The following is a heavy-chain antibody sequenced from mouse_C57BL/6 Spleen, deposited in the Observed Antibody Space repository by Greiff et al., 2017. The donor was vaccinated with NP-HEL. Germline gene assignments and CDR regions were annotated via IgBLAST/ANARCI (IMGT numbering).Heavy chain of an antibody. CDR3: ARGGPYLAY. CDR2: IYPGDGDT. J-gene: IGHJ3*01. Sequence: QVQLQQSGPELVKPGASVKISCKASGYAFSSSWMNWVKQRPGKGLEWIGRIYPGDGDTNYNGKFKGKATLTADKSSSTAYMQLSSLTSEDSAVYFCARGGPYLAYWGQGTLVTVSA. V-gene: IGHV1-82*01. CDR1: GYAFSSSW.